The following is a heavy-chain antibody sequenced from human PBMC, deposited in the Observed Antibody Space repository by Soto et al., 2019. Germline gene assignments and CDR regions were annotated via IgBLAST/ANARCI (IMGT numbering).Heavy chain of an antibody. J-gene: IGHJ3*02. CDR3: VRGPSHGAFDI. V-gene: IGHV3-30-3*01. Sequence: QVQLVESGGDVVQPGRSLRLSCAASGSTFSSYDIHWVRQAPGKGLEWVAHISPDGNKANYADSVKGRFIISRDNARNTVYLQVNSLRPEDTAVYHCVRGPSHGAFDIWGQGTLVTVSS. CDR2: ISPDGNKA. CDR1: GSTFSSYD.